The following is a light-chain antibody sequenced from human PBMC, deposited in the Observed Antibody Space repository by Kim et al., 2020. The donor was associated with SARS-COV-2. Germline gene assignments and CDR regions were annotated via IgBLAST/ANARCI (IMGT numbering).Light chain of an antibody. CDR3: NSYTITNTRR. V-gene: IGLV2-14*03. CDR1: SNDVGAYNY. CDR2: DVT. J-gene: IGLJ2*01. Sequence: QSAVTQPASVSGSPGQSITISCTGTSNDVGAYNYVSWYQQQPGKAPKLMIYDVTNRPSGVSDRFSGSKSGNTASLTISGLQPEDEADYYCNSYTITNTRRFGGGTQLTVL.